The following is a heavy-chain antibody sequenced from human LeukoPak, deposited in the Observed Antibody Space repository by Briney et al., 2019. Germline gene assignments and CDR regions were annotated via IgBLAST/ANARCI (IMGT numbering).Heavy chain of an antibody. CDR2: ISGSGGSAGST. J-gene: IGHJ2*01. CDR3: AKDGPGGSYRYFDL. Sequence: QLGGSLRLSCAASGFTFSSYAMSWVRQAPGKGLEWVSAISGSGGSAGSTYYADSVKGRFTISRDNSKNTLYLQMNSLRAEDTAVYYCAKDGPGGSYRYFDLWGRGTLVTVSS. CDR1: GFTFSSYA. D-gene: IGHD3-16*01. V-gene: IGHV3-23*01.